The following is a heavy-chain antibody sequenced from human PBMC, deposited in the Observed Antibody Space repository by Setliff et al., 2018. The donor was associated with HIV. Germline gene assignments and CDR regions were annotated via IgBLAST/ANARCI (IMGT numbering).Heavy chain of an antibody. CDR3: ARSITTAGTVFGY. D-gene: IGHD6-13*01. CDR2: TFHRSKWYS. Sequence: PSQTLSLTCVISGDSVSNYSAAWNWIRQSPSRGLEWLGRTFHRSKWYSDYAESVRSRITINPDTSKNQLSLQLHSVTPEDTAVYYCARSITTAGTVFGYWGQGTLVT. CDR1: GDSVSNYSAA. J-gene: IGHJ4*02. V-gene: IGHV6-1*01.